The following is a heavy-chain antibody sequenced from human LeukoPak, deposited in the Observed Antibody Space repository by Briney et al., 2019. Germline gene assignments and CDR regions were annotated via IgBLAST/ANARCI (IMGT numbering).Heavy chain of an antibody. Sequence: PSETLSLTCAVYGGSFSGYYWSWIRQPPGKGLEWIGEINHSGSTNYNPSLKSRVTISVDTSKNQFSLKLSSVTAADTAVYYCARHGAEWLAYFDYWGQGTLVTVSS. J-gene: IGHJ4*02. CDR2: INHSGST. V-gene: IGHV4-34*01. CDR1: GGSFSGYY. D-gene: IGHD6-19*01. CDR3: ARHGAEWLAYFDY.